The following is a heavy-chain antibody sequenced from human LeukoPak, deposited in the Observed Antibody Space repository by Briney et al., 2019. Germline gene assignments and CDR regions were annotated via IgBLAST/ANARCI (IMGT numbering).Heavy chain of an antibody. D-gene: IGHD6-19*01. Sequence: GRSLRLSCAASGFTFSSYAMHWVRQAPGKGLEWVAVISHDGSNKYYADSVKGRFTISRDNSKNTLYLQMNSLRAEDTAVYYCARAVAGYFDYWGQGTLVTVSS. CDR1: GFTFSSYA. CDR3: ARAVAGYFDY. J-gene: IGHJ4*02. CDR2: ISHDGSNK. V-gene: IGHV3-30-3*01.